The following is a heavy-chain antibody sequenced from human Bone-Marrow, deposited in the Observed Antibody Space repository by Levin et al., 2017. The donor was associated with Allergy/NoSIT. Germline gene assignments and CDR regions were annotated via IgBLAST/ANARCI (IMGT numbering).Heavy chain of an antibody. CDR1: GFTLSNYD. J-gene: IGHJ4*02. D-gene: IGHD3-10*01. CDR2: TGTDGAT. V-gene: IGHV3-13*01. Sequence: GGSLRLSCAVSGFTLSNYDIHWVRQPIGEGLEWVSATGTDGATYYPDSVKGRFTISRDNAKNSVYLQMNSLRAGDTAVYYCARAVIGLDYWGQGTLVTVSS. CDR3: ARAVIGLDY.